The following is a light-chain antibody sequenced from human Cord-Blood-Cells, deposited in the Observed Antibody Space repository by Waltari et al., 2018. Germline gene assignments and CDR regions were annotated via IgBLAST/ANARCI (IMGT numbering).Light chain of an antibody. CDR1: SRDVGGYNY. Sequence: QSALTQPASVSGSPGQSITISCTGISRDVGGYNYVSWYQQHPGKAPKLMIYDVSNRPSGVSNRFSGSKSGNTASLTISGLQAEDEADYYCSSYTSSSTLVFGGGTKLTVL. V-gene: IGLV2-14*01. J-gene: IGLJ2*01. CDR2: DVS. CDR3: SSYTSSSTLV.